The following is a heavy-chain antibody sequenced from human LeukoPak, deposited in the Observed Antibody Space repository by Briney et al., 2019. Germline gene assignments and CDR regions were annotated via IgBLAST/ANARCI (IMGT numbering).Heavy chain of an antibody. CDR3: AQLLNGMDV. Sequence: PSETLSLTCAVYGGSFSGYYWSWIRQPPGKGLEWIGEINHSGSTNYNPSLKSRVTIPVDTSKNQFSLKLSSVTAADTAVYYCAQLLNGMDVWGQGTTVTVSS. CDR2: INHSGST. V-gene: IGHV4-34*01. CDR1: GGSFSGYY. D-gene: IGHD3-10*01. J-gene: IGHJ6*02.